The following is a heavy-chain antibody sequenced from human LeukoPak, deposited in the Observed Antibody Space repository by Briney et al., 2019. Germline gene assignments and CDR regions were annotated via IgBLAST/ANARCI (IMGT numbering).Heavy chain of an antibody. CDR2: ISISGDST. CDR1: GFTFSSYA. V-gene: IGHV3-23*01. Sequence: PGGSLRLSCAASGFTFSSYAMGWVRQAPGKGLEWVPVISISGDSTYYADSVKGRFTASRDNSRNTLYLQMNSLRAEDTAVYYCAKARAYSGYEASSSWGQGTLVTVSS. D-gene: IGHD5-12*01. CDR3: AKARAYSGYEASSS. J-gene: IGHJ5*02.